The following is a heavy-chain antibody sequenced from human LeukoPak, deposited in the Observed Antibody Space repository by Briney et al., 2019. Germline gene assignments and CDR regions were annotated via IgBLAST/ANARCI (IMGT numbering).Heavy chain of an antibody. D-gene: IGHD3-10*01. CDR3: ARVGRDYYGSGSYILTNNWFDP. V-gene: IGHV4-59*01. CDR1: GDSINSSY. CDR2: IYYSGST. Sequence: SETLSLTCSVSGDSINSSYWSWIRQPPGKGLEWIGYIYYSGSTNYNPSLKSRVTISVDTSKNQFSLKLSSVTAADTAVYYCARVGRDYYGSGSYILTNNWFDPWGQGTLVTVSS. J-gene: IGHJ5*02.